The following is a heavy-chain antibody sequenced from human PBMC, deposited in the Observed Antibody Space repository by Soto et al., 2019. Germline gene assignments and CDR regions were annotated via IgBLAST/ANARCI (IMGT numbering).Heavy chain of an antibody. V-gene: IGHV1-2*02. CDR2: INPNSGGT. D-gene: IGHD3-3*01. J-gene: IGHJ6*02. CDR3: ASRIRFLEWLSAPNYGMDV. CDR1: GYTFTGSY. Sequence: ASVKVSCKASGYTFTGSYMHWVRQAPGQGLEWMGWINPNSGGTNYAQKFQGRVTMTRDTSISTAYMELSRLRSDDTAVYYCASRIRFLEWLSAPNYGMDVWGQGTTVTVSS.